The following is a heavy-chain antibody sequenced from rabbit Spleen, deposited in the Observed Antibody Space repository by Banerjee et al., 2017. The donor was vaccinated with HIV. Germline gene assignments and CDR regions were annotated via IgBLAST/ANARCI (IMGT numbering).Heavy chain of an antibody. CDR3: ARRIGSTGGYDL. J-gene: IGHJ4*01. Sequence: QLEESGGGLVKPEGSLTLTCKASGLSFSGSGYMCWVRQAPGKGLEWIGCIDAVGSPNTYCARWAKGRFTISRTSSTTMTLQMTSLTAADTATYFCARRIGSTGGYDLWGPGTLVTVS. CDR1: GLSFSGSGY. V-gene: IGHV1S45*01. D-gene: IGHD1-1*01. CDR2: IDAVGSPNT.